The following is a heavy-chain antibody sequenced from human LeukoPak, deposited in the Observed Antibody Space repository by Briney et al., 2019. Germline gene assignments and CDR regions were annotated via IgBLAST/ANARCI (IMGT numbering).Heavy chain of an antibody. CDR2: ISSSGSTI. CDR1: GFTFSSYE. J-gene: IGHJ4*02. CDR3: ARDRTTVTTLDY. V-gene: IGHV3-48*03. D-gene: IGHD4-11*01. Sequence: PGGSLRLSCAASGFTFSSYEMNWVRQAPGKGLEWVSYISSSGSTIYYADSVKGRFTISRDNAKNSLYLQMNSLRAEDTAVYYCARDRTTVTTLDYWGQGALVTVSS.